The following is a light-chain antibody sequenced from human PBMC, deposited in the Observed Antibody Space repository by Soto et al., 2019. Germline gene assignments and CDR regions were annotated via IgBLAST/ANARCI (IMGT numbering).Light chain of an antibody. CDR3: QQYDSYPYT. Sequence: AIRMTQSPSSFSASTGDRVTITCRASQGISSYLAWYQPKPGKAPKLLIYAASTLQSGVPTRFSDSGSGTDFTLTISCLQSEDFATYYCQQYDSYPYTFGQGTKLEIK. J-gene: IGKJ2*01. CDR2: AAS. CDR1: QGISSY. V-gene: IGKV1-8*01.